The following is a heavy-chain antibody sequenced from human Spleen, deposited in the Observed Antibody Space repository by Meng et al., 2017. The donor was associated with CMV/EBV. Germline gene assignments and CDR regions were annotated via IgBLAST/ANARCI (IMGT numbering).Heavy chain of an antibody. Sequence: SGPTLVKPTETLTLTCTVSGFSLSNARMGVSWIRQPPGKALEWLAHIFSNDEKSYSTSLKSRLTISKDTSKSQVVLTMTNMDPVDTATYYCARISGDYYFDYWGQGTLVTVSS. CDR1: GFSLSNARMG. J-gene: IGHJ4*02. D-gene: IGHD3-10*01. CDR2: IFSNDEK. CDR3: ARISGDYYFDY. V-gene: IGHV2-26*01.